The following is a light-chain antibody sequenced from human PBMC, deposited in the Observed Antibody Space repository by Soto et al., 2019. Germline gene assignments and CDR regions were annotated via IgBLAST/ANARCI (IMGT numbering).Light chain of an antibody. Sequence: TVMTQSPATLSVSPGERATLSCRASQGLGTNLAWYQQRPGQAPRLLIYAASTRATGVPARFSGSASETEFTLTITTLQHEDFAVYYCQQYNHWQLYFGVGTKMEIK. CDR3: QQYNHWQLY. J-gene: IGKJ4*01. CDR2: AAS. V-gene: IGKV3-15*01. CDR1: QGLGTN.